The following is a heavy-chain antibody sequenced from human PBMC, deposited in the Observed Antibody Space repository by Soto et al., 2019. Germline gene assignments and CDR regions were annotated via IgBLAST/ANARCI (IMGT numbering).Heavy chain of an antibody. CDR3: ARVGLSTIFGVVSYGMDV. V-gene: IGHV1-46*01. CDR2: INPSGGST. CDR1: GYTLTSYY. Sequence: ASVKVSCKASGYTLTSYYMHWVRQAPGQGLEWMGIINPSGGSTSYAQKFQGRVTMTRDTSTSTVYMELSSLRSEDTAVCYCARVGLSTIFGVVSYGMDVWGQGTTVTVSS. J-gene: IGHJ6*02. D-gene: IGHD3-3*01.